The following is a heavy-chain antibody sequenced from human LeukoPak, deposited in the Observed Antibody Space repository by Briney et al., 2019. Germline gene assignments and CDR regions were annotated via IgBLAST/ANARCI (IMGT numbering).Heavy chain of an antibody. D-gene: IGHD2-15*01. Sequence: GASVKVSCKTSGYSFTDYYIHWVRQAPGQGFEWLGWISPKSGGTNYAQKFQDSVSLTRDTSIDTAYMELTSLRLDDTAIYYCARGVAANGRRLDPWGQGTLITVS. CDR2: ISPKSGGT. J-gene: IGHJ5*02. CDR1: GYSFTDYY. V-gene: IGHV1-2*02. CDR3: ARGVAANGRRLDP.